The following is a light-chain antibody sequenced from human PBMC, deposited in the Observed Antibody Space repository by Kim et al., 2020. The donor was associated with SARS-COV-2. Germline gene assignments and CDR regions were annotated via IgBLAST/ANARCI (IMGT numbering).Light chain of an antibody. CDR1: QSVGSN. V-gene: IGKV3-15*01. CDR2: GAS. Sequence: ETVMTQSPATLSVSPGERATLSCRASQSVGSNLAWYQQKPGQAPRLLIYGASTRATGIPARFSGSGSGTEFTLTISSLQSEDFAVYYCQQYTYWPLTFGGGTKVDIK. CDR3: QQYTYWPLT. J-gene: IGKJ4*01.